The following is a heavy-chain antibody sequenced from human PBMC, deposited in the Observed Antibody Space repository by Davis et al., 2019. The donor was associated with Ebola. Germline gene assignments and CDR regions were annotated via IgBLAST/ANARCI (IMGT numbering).Heavy chain of an antibody. CDR3: ASGVGLYAPLGTGMDY. Sequence: ASVKVSCKASGYTFTGSYMHWVRQAPGQGLEWMGWINPNSGGTNYAQKFQGRVTMTRDTSISTAYMELSSLRSDDTAVYYCASGVGLYAPLGTGMDYWGQGTLVTVSS. D-gene: IGHD2-8*01. V-gene: IGHV1-2*02. J-gene: IGHJ4*02. CDR2: INPNSGGT. CDR1: GYTFTGSY.